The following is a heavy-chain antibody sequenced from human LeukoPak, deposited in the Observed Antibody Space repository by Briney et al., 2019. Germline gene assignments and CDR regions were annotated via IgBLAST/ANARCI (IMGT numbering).Heavy chain of an antibody. CDR1: GGSISSGSYY. V-gene: IGHV4-61*02. CDR3: ARVFWSGYSPYMDV. Sequence: SETLSLTCTVSGGSISSGSYYWSWIRQPAGKGLEWIGRIYTSGSTNYNPSLKSRVTISVDTSKNQFSLKLSSVTAADTAVYYCARVFWSGYSPYMDVWGKGTTVTVSS. D-gene: IGHD3-3*01. J-gene: IGHJ6*03. CDR2: IYTSGST.